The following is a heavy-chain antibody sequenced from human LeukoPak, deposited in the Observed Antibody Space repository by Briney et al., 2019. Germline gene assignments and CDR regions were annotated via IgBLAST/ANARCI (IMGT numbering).Heavy chain of an antibody. D-gene: IGHD6-13*01. CDR3: TREGGAAAADY. Sequence: ASGFTFEYAASVKGRFTISRDDSKSIAYLQMNSLQTEDAAVYYCTREGGAAAADYWGQGTLVTVSS. V-gene: IGHV3-49*02. CDR2: ASGFTF. J-gene: IGHJ4*02.